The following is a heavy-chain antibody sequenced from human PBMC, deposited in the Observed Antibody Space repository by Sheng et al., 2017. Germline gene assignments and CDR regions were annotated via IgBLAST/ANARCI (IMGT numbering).Heavy chain of an antibody. CDR2: INHSGTT. CDR3: TKRLGSV. CDR1: GGSFSGFH. J-gene: IGHJ6*02. V-gene: IGHV4-34*02. Sequence: QVYLEQWGAGQLKPSETLSLTCAVYGGSFSGFHWSWVRQTPDKGLEWLGEINHSGTTYYNPSLKSRVTVLVDTSKNQFSLRLTSVTAADMGVYYCTKRLGSVWGRGTTVIVS.